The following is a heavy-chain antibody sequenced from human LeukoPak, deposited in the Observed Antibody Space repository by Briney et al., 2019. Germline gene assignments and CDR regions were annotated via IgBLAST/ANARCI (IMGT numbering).Heavy chain of an antibody. CDR3: ARRTGYTSGWYRRSWFDP. CDR1: GGSFSGYY. J-gene: IGHJ5*02. CDR2: INHSGST. D-gene: IGHD6-19*01. Sequence: SETLSLTCAVYGGSFSGYYWSWIRQPPGKGLEWIGEINHSGSTNYNPSLKSRVTISVDTSKNQFSLKLSSVTAADTAVYYCARRTGYTSGWYRRSWFDPWGQGTLVTVSS. V-gene: IGHV4-34*01.